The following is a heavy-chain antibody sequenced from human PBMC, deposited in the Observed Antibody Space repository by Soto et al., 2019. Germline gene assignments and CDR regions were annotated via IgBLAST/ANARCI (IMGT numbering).Heavy chain of an antibody. CDR3: ARDRLRGYDNSGFFS. CDR2: IYYSGNT. CDR1: GGSITNGNYH. V-gene: IGHV4-39*02. Sequence: PSETLSLTCTVSGGSITNGNYHWGWIRQPPGKGLEWIGSIYYSGNTYYNPSLKSRVTLSVDTSKSQFSLRLSSVTAADTAIYYCARDRLRGYDNSGFFSWGQGTLVTVSS. J-gene: IGHJ5*02. D-gene: IGHD3-22*01.